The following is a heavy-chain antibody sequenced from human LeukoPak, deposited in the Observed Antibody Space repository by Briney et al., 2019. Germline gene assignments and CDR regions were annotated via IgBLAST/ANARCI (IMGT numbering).Heavy chain of an antibody. CDR2: INWNGGST. J-gene: IGHJ3*02. D-gene: IGHD4-23*01. V-gene: IGHV3-20*04. CDR3: ARASDYVGNLGSAFDI. CDR1: GFTFDDYG. Sequence: GGSLRLSCAASGFTFDDYGMSWVRRAPGKGLEWVSGINWNGGSTGYADSVEGRFTISRDNAKNSLYLQMNSLRAEDTALYYCARASDYVGNLGSAFDIWGQGTMVTVSS.